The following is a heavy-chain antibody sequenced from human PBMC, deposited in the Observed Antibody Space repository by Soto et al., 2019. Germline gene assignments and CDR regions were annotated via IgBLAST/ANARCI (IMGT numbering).Heavy chain of an antibody. CDR2: VLPFLGTT. D-gene: IGHD5-18*01. CDR1: GGTLNTYT. CDR3: ARDVTAMEALHDYDT. J-gene: IGHJ5*02. Sequence: QLQLVQSGAAVKKPGSSVKVSCKASGGTLNTYTISWVRQAPGQGLEWMGSVLPFLGTTNYPKKFQGRVTITADQSTSTMELSSLRSADTAMYFCARDVTAMEALHDYDTWGQGTPVTVSS. V-gene: IGHV1-69*08.